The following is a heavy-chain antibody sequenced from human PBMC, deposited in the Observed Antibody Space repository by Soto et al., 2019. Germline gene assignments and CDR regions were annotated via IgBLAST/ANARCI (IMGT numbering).Heavy chain of an antibody. CDR3: ARDDLGCCSGGSCYAVSWFDP. CDR1: GYSFTSYW. V-gene: IGHV5-10-1*01. D-gene: IGHD2-15*01. Sequence: PGESLKISCKGSGYSFTSYWISWVRQMPGKGLEWMGRIDPSDSYTNYSPSFQGHVTISADKSISTAYLQWSSLKASDTAMYYCARDDLGCCSGGSCYAVSWFDPWGQGTLVTVSS. J-gene: IGHJ5*02. CDR2: IDPSDSYT.